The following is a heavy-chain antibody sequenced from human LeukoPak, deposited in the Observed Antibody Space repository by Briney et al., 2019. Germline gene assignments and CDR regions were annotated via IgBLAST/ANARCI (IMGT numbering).Heavy chain of an antibody. CDR3: ARAHGSDAFDI. V-gene: IGHV4-30-4*01. J-gene: IGHJ3*02. CDR2: IYYSGST. CDR1: GGSISSGEYY. Sequence: SETLSLTCTVSGGSISSGEYYWRWIRQPPRTGLEWIGYIYYSGSTYYNPSLKSRVTISVDTSKNQFSLKLSSVTAADTAVYYCARAHGSDAFDIWGQGTMVTVSS.